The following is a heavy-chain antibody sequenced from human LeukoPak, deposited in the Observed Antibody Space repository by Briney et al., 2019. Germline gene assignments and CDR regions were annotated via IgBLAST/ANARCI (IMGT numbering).Heavy chain of an antibody. V-gene: IGHV4-59*08. CDR3: AKHPPRESRGNAFEI. CDR1: DGSVCNFY. Sequence: SETLSLTCTVSDGSVCNFYWSWTREPTGEGLEWRGYFFSSGITNYNPSRRGGVAISVDTFKNQGSLYLGSVLAADTALYFCAKHPPRESRGNAFEIWGQRTVVAVSS. D-gene: IGHD5-24*01. CDR2: FFSSGIT. J-gene: IGHJ3*02.